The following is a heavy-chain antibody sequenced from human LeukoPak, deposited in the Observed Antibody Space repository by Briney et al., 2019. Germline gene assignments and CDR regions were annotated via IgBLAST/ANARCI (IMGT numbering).Heavy chain of an antibody. CDR1: GGSISSGSYY. V-gene: IGHV4-61*02. CDR2: IYTSGST. J-gene: IGHJ3*02. D-gene: IGHD1-26*01. Sequence: SETLSLTCTVSGGSISSGSYYWSWIRQPAGKGLEWIGRIYTSGSTNYNPSLKSRVTISVDTSKNQFSLKLSSVTAADTAVYYCARERSGSYSSAFDIWGQGTMVTVSS. CDR3: ARERSGSYSSAFDI.